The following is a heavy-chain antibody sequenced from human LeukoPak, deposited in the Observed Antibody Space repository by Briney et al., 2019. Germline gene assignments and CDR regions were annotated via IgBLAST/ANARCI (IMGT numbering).Heavy chain of an antibody. CDR3: ARGEYNYFDY. CDR1: GYTFTSHG. V-gene: IGHV1-18*01. D-gene: IGHD2/OR15-2a*01. CDR2: INAYNGHT. J-gene: IGHJ4*02. Sequence: ASVTVSFKASGYTFTSHGITWVRQAPGQGLEWVGWINAYNGHTNYVQNLQGRATMTTDTSTSTAYMELRSLRSDDTAVYYCARGEYNYFDYWGQGTLVTVSS.